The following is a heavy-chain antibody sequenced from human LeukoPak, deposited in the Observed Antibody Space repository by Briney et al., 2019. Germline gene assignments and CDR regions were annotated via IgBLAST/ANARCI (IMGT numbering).Heavy chain of an antibody. CDR3: ARVVYSSSWYYFDY. D-gene: IGHD6-13*01. V-gene: IGHV1-2*02. CDR2: INPNSGGT. J-gene: IGHJ4*02. CDR1: GYTFTGYY. Sequence: GASVKVSCKASGYTFTGYYMHWVRQAPGQGLEWMGWINPNSGGTNYAQKFQGRVTMTRDTSISTAYMELSRLISDDTAVYYCARVVYSSSWYYFDYWGQGTLVTVSS.